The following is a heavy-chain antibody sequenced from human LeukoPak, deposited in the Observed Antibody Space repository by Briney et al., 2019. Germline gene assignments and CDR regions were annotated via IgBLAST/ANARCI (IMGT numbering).Heavy chain of an antibody. V-gene: IGHV4-39*01. J-gene: IGHJ4*02. CDR1: GGSISSSSYD. CDR3: ARLGSRAYCSSTSCSDY. Sequence: SETLSLTCTVSGGSISSSSYDSGWIRQPPGKGLEWIGSIYYSGSTYYNPSLKSRVTISVDTSKNQFSLKLSSVTAADTAVYYCARLGSRAYCSSTSCSDYWGQGTLVTVSS. D-gene: IGHD2-2*01. CDR2: IYYSGST.